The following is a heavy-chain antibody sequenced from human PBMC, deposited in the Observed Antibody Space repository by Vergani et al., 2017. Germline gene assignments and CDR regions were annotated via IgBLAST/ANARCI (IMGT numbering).Heavy chain of an antibody. J-gene: IGHJ4*02. CDR3: ARFRFYDSSGYLFDY. CDR2: IYYSGST. Sequence: QVQLQESGPGLVKPSQTLSLTCTVSGGSLSSGGYYWSWIRQHPGKGLGWIGYIYYSGSTYYNPSLKSRVTISVDTSKNQFSLKLRSVTAADTAVYYCARFRFYDSSGYLFDYWGQGTLVTVSS. D-gene: IGHD3-22*01. V-gene: IGHV4-31*03. CDR1: GGSLSSGGYY.